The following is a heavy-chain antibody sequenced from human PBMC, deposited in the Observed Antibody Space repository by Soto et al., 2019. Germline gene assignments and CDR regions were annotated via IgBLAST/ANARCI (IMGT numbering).Heavy chain of an antibody. J-gene: IGHJ4*02. Sequence: SETLSLTCAVYGGSFSAYYWSWIRQPPGKGLEWIGEIDHSGSTNYNPSLKSRVTISVDTSKNQFSLKLTSVTAADTAVYYCARVRWDQPWVFDYWGQGTLVTVSS. D-gene: IGHD1-26*01. CDR1: GGSFSAYY. CDR2: IDHSGST. V-gene: IGHV4-34*01. CDR3: ARVRWDQPWVFDY.